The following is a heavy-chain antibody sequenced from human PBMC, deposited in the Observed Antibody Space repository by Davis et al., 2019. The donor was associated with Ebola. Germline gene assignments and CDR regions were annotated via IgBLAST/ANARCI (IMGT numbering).Heavy chain of an antibody. D-gene: IGHD6-19*01. CDR1: AFILTNYA. CDR2: VHGANGNT. Sequence: ASVQVSCKASAFILTNYAIHWVRQPPGQRLEWMGWVHGANGNTKYSQRFQGRVTITTDTSASTVYLDLTSLRSDDTAVFYCARASFGYNSGWYADYWGPGSLVTVSS. J-gene: IGHJ4*02. CDR3: ARASFGYNSGWYADY. V-gene: IGHV1-3*01.